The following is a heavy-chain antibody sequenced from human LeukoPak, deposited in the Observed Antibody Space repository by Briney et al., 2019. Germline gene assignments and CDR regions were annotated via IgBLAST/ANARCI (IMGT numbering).Heavy chain of an antibody. D-gene: IGHD6-13*01. V-gene: IGHV4-59*12. J-gene: IGHJ4*02. CDR1: GGSISSYY. CDR3: ARERIAAAGRGSFDY. CDR2: IYYSGST. Sequence: PSETLSLTCTVSGGSISSYYWSWIRQPPGKGLEWIGYIYYSGSTNYNPSLQSRVTISVDMSKNQFSLKLTSVTAADTAVYYCARERIAAAGRGSFDYWGQGTLVTVSS.